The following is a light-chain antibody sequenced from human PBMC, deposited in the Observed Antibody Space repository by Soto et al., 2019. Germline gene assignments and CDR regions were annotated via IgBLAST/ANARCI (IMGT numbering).Light chain of an antibody. CDR1: GSSIGTNT. J-gene: IGLJ2*01. CDR3: AAWDGSLNNVL. CDR2: GNN. Sequence: QSVLTQPPSASGTPGQRVTISCSGSGSSIGTNTVNWYRQLPGTAPKLLIYGNNQRPSGVPDRCSGSKSGTSASLAISGLQYEDEAAYYCAAWDGSLNNVLFGGGTKLTVL. V-gene: IGLV1-44*01.